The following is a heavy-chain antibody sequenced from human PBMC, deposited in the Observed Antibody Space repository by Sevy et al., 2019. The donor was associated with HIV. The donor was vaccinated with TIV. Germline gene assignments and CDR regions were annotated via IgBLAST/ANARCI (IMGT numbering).Heavy chain of an antibody. D-gene: IGHD4-17*01. V-gene: IGHV3-30-3*01. J-gene: IGHJ5*02. CDR2: ISYDGTNK. CDR1: GFTFSSYA. CDR3: ARDQHDYAGNVRTGWFDP. Sequence: GGSLRLSCAASGFTFSSYAMHWVRQAPGKGLEWVAVISYDGTNKYYADSVKGRFTISRDNSKKILYVQMNSLRGEDTAVYXCARDQHDYAGNVRTGWFDPWGQGTLVTVSS.